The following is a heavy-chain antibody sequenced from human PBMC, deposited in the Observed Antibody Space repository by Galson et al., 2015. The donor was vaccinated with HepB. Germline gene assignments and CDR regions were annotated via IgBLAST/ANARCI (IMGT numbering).Heavy chain of an antibody. D-gene: IGHD2-2*01. V-gene: IGHV3-30-3*01. CDR1: GFTFSSYA. CDR2: ISYDGSNK. CDR3: ARGGYCSSTSCFYYYYYMDV. Sequence: SLRLSCAASGFTFSSYAMHWVRQAPGKGLEWVAVISYDGSNKYYADSVKGRFTISRDNSKNTLYLQMNSLRAEDTAVYYCARGGYCSSTSCFYYYYYMDVWGKGTTVTVSS. J-gene: IGHJ6*03.